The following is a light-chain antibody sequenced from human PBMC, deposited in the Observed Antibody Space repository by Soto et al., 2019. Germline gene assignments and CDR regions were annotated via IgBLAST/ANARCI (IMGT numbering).Light chain of an antibody. CDR3: RSYAGSNNSYV. J-gene: IGLJ1*01. CDR2: EVS. CDR1: SSDVGGYNS. V-gene: IGLV2-8*01. Sequence: QSVLTQPPSASGSPGQSVTISCTGTSSDVGGYNSVSWYQQHPGKAPKLMIYEVSKRPSGVPDRFSGSKSGNTASLPVSGLQAADEADYYCRSYAGSNNSYVFGPGTKVTVL.